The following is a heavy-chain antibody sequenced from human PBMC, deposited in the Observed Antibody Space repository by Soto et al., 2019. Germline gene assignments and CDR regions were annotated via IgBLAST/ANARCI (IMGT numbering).Heavy chain of an antibody. V-gene: IGHV4-30-2*01. CDR3: ASSRGRFGESKSFVFDY. Sequence: PSEPLSLTCAVFGGSISSGGYSWSWIRQPPGKGLEWIGYIYHSGSTYYNPSLKSRVTISVDRSKNQFSLKLSSVSAADTAVYYCASSRGRFGESKSFVFDYWGQGTLVTVSS. CDR2: IYHSGST. J-gene: IGHJ4*02. CDR1: GGSISSGGYS. D-gene: IGHD3-10*01.